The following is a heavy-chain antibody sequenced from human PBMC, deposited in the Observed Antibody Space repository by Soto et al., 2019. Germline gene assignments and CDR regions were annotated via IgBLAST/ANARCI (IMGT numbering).Heavy chain of an antibody. D-gene: IGHD6-13*01. V-gene: IGHV3-21*01. CDR2: ISSSSSYI. Sequence: EVQLVESGGGLVKPGGSLRLSCAASGFTFSSYSMNWVRQAPGKGLEWVSSISSSSSYIYYADSVKGRFTNSRDNAKHSLYLQMTSLRAEDTAVYYCARGAAAGTPGFDHWGQGTLVTVSS. J-gene: IGHJ4*02. CDR1: GFTFSSYS. CDR3: ARGAAAGTPGFDH.